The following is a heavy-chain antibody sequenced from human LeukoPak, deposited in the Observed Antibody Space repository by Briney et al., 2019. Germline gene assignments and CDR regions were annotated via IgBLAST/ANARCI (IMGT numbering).Heavy chain of an antibody. V-gene: IGHV3-66*01. CDR1: GFTFSSYA. J-gene: IGHJ4*02. CDR2: IYSGGTT. Sequence: GGSLRLSCAASGFTFSSYAMSWVRQTPGKGLEWVSVIYSGGTTHYADSVKGRFTISRDNSKNTLYLQMNSLRAEDTAVYYCARDQRGTYYSHFDYWGQGTLVTVSS. D-gene: IGHD1-26*01. CDR3: ARDQRGTYYSHFDY.